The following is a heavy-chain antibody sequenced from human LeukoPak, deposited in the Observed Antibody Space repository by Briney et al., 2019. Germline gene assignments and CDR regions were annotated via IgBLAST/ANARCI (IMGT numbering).Heavy chain of an antibody. CDR3: AKEGSPMVATTLDV. D-gene: IGHD5-12*01. V-gene: IGHV3-33*06. CDR1: GFTFSSYG. J-gene: IGHJ6*02. CDR2: IWYDGSNK. Sequence: GGSLRLSCAASGFTFSSYGIHWVRQAPGKGLEWVALIWYDGSNKYYADSVKGRFTISRDNSKNTLYLQMNSLRAEDTAVYYCAKEGSPMVATTLDVWGQGTTVTVSS.